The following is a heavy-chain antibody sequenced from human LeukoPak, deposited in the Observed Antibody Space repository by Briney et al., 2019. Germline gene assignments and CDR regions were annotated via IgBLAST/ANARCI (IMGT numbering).Heavy chain of an antibody. CDR1: GFTFRNHW. CDR2: INSDGSDT. D-gene: IGHD7-27*01. Sequence: PGGSLRLSCAASGFTFRNHWMHWVRQAPGEGLVWVARINSDGSDTSRADSVEGRFTISRDNAKDTLYLQMNSLRVEDTAVYYCARNNWGIDYWGQGTLVAVSS. V-gene: IGHV3-74*01. J-gene: IGHJ4*02. CDR3: ARNNWGIDY.